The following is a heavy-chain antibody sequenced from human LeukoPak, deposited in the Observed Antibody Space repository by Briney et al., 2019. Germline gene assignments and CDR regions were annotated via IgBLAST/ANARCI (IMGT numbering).Heavy chain of an antibody. J-gene: IGHJ4*02. CDR1: SDSVNNNY. D-gene: IGHD2-2*01. CDR2: IHYSGST. Sequence: SESLSLTRTVSSDSVNNNYWSWIRQPPGKGLEWIGNIHYSGSTNYNPSLKSRVTISIDTSKNQFSLKLTSVTAPDTAVYFCARLSSTDFDSWGQGTLVTVSS. V-gene: IGHV4-59*08. CDR3: ARLSSTDFDS.